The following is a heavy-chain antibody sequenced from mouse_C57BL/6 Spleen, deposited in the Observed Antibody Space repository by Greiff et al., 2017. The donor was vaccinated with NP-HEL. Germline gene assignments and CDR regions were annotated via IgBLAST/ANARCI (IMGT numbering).Heavy chain of an antibody. D-gene: IGHD2-3*01. CDR2: IDPSDSYT. V-gene: IGHV1-69*01. CDR1: GYTFTSYW. J-gene: IGHJ3*01. Sequence: VQLQQPGAELVMPGASVKLSCKASGYTFTSYWMHWVKQRPGQGLEWIGEIDPSDSYTNYNQKFKGKSTSTVDKSSSTAYMQLSSLTSEDSAVYYCARSDDGLFAYWGQGTLVTVSA. CDR3: ARSDDGLFAY.